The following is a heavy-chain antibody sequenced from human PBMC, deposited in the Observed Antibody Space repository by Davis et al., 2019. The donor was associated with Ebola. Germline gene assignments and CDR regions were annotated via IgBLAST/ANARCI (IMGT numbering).Heavy chain of an antibody. D-gene: IGHD4-17*01. Sequence: GESLKISCAASGFTFSSFGMHWVRQAPGKGLEWVAILSNDGSNEFYADSVKGRFTIPRDNSKNTLYLQMNSLRAEDTAVYYCAKDRLGSATTVTTHWFDPWGQGTLVTVSS. J-gene: IGHJ5*02. V-gene: IGHV3-30*18. CDR2: LSNDGSNE. CDR3: AKDRLGSATTVTTHWFDP. CDR1: GFTFSSFG.